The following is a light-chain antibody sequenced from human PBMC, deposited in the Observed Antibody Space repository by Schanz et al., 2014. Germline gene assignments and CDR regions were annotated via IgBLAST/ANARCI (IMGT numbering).Light chain of an antibody. CDR3: QQYDTWPRT. CDR1: QNVDKY. Sequence: EIVLTQSPATVSLSPGERATLSCRASQNVDKYLAWYQQRPGQAPSLLIYDASNRATGTPTRYSGSGSGTDFTLTITSTQSQDLAVQFCQQYDTWPRTFGQGTKVEI. V-gene: IGKV3-11*01. J-gene: IGKJ1*01. CDR2: DAS.